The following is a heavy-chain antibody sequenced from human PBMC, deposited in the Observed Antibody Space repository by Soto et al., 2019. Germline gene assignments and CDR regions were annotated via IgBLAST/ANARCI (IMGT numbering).Heavy chain of an antibody. Sequence: GESLKISCAASGFTFSSYAMSWVRQAPGKGLEWVSAISGSGGSTYYADSVKGRFTISRDNSKNTLYLQMNSLRAEDTAVYYCAKESEIVVVVAAKFDYWGQGTLVTVSS. V-gene: IGHV3-23*01. CDR1: GFTFSSYA. D-gene: IGHD2-15*01. J-gene: IGHJ4*02. CDR3: AKESEIVVVVAAKFDY. CDR2: ISGSGGST.